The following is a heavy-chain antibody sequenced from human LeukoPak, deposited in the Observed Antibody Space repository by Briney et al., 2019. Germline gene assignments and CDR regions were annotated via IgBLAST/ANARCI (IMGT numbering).Heavy chain of an antibody. J-gene: IGHJ4*02. CDR3: AKSKSDSSGWFPPVDY. V-gene: IGHV3-23*01. CDR1: GFTFSRYS. CDR2: ISNSDGST. D-gene: IGHD6-19*01. Sequence: QSGGSLRLSCVVSGFTFSRYSMNWVRQAPGKGLEWVSTISNSDGSTYYADSVKGRFTISRDNSKNTLYLQMNSLRADDTAVYYCAKSKSDSSGWFPPVDYWGQGTLVTVSS.